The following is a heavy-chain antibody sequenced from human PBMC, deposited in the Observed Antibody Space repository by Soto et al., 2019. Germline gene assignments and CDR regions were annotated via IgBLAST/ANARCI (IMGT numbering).Heavy chain of an antibody. V-gene: IGHV4-31*03. Sequence: SETLSLTCTVSGTSIRSGGYYWTWIRQRPGKGLEWLGYIYYRGSTYYNPSLKTRVTLSLNPSKSQFSLTLTSVTAADTAIYYCASDLSGSSATIDYWGLGALVTVSS. CDR1: GTSIRSGGYY. D-gene: IGHD6-13*01. CDR3: ASDLSGSSATIDY. J-gene: IGHJ4*02. CDR2: IYYRGST.